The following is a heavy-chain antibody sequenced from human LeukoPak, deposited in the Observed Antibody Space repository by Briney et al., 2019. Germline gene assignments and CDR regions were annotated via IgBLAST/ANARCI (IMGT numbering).Heavy chain of an antibody. CDR2: IYYSGST. D-gene: IGHD3-22*01. CDR1: GGSISSYY. Sequence: KPSETLSLTCTVSGGSISSYYWSWIRQPPGKGLEWIGYIYYSGSTNYNPSLKSRVTISVDTSKNQFSLKLNSVTAADTALYYCARDYTMTHAFDIWGQGTLVTVSS. V-gene: IGHV4-59*01. CDR3: ARDYTMTHAFDI. J-gene: IGHJ3*02.